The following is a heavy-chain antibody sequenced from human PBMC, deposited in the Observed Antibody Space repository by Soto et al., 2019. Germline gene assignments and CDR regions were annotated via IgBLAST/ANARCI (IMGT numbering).Heavy chain of an antibody. Sequence: GGSLRLSCAASGFTFSSYSMNWVRQAPGKGLEWVSSISSSSSYIYYADSVKGRFTISRDNAKNSLYLQMNSLRAEDTAVYYCARSDWNYEYVVYWGQGTLVTVSS. J-gene: IGHJ4*02. D-gene: IGHD1-7*01. CDR1: GFTFSSYS. CDR2: ISSSSSYI. CDR3: ARSDWNYEYVVY. V-gene: IGHV3-21*01.